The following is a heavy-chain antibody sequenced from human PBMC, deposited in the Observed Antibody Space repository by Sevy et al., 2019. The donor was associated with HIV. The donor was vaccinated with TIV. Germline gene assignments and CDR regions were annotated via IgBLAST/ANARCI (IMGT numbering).Heavy chain of an antibody. CDR2: ISYDGSNK. CDR3: AKNIYRRTNYGDYEGGLDY. Sequence: GGSLRLSCAASGFTFSSYGMHWVRQAPGKGLEWVAVISYDGSNKYYADSVKGRFTISRDNSKNTPYLQMNSLRAEDTAVYYCAKNIYRRTNYGDYEGGLDYWGQGTLVTVSS. D-gene: IGHD4-17*01. J-gene: IGHJ4*02. V-gene: IGHV3-30*18. CDR1: GFTFSSYG.